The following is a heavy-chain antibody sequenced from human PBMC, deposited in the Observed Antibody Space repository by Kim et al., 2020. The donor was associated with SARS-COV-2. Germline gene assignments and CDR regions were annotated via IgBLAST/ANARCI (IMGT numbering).Heavy chain of an antibody. CDR3: ARGKVGATGLYYYGMDV. V-gene: IGHV1-8*01. D-gene: IGHD1-26*01. J-gene: IGHJ6*02. CDR1: GYTFTSYD. Sequence: ASVKVSCKASGYTFTSYDINWVRQATGQGLEWMGWMNPNSGNTGYAQKFQGRVTMTRNTSISTAYMELSSLRSEDTAVYYCARGKVGATGLYYYGMDVWGPGPTVTVS. CDR2: MNPNSGNT.